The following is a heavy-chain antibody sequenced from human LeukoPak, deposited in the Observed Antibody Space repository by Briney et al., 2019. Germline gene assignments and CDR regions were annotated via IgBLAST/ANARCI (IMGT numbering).Heavy chain of an antibody. V-gene: IGHV3-23*01. CDR2: SRGTGERT. D-gene: IGHD1-1*01. CDR1: GFTFSNYA. CDR3: ASHFTLGWNDCFDH. J-gene: IGHJ4*02. Sequence: PGGSLRLSCAASGFTFSNYAMSWVRQAPGKGLEWVSASRGTGERTWYAGSVKGRFILSRDNRKNTVHLQRNSLRAEVTAVYYCASHFTLGWNDCFDHWGQGTLVTVSS.